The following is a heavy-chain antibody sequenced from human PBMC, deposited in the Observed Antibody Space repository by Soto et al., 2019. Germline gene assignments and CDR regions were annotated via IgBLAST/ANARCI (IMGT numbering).Heavy chain of an antibody. Sequence: GGSLRLSCSVSGVTFSNYAMHWVRQAPGRGLEYVSAIRSDGGGTYYADSVKGRFTISRDNSKNTLYLQMSSLRAEDTAVYFCAGIDYSTSAGVWGQGTTVTVSS. CDR1: GVTFSNYA. J-gene: IGHJ6*02. V-gene: IGHV3-64*04. D-gene: IGHD6-13*01. CDR3: AGIDYSTSAGV. CDR2: IRSDGGGT.